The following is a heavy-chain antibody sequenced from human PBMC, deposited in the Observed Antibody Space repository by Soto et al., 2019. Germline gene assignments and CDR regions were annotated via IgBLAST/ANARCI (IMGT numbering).Heavy chain of an antibody. J-gene: IGHJ5*02. CDR2: ISLRGST. CDR1: DGPFY. D-gene: IGHD3-9*01. Sequence: SETLSLACTVYDGPFYWTWLRQPPGKGLEWIGEISLRGSTNYNPSLQSRVTISVDTSKNQFSLRLKSVTAADTAVYYCARGVVLRFYDSSRKRFDPWGPGTLVTVSS. V-gene: IGHV4-34*01. CDR3: ARGVVLRFYDSSRKRFDP.